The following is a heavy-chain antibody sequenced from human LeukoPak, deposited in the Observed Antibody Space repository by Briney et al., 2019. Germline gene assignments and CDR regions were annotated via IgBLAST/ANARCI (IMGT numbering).Heavy chain of an antibody. Sequence: GASVKVSCKASEGTFSSYAISWVRQAPGQGLEWMGGIIPIFGTANYAQKFQGRVTITADESTSTAYMELSSLRSEDTAVYYCARGGELPYNWFDPWGQGTLVTVSS. D-gene: IGHD1-7*01. CDR3: ARGGELPYNWFDP. J-gene: IGHJ5*02. CDR1: EGTFSSYA. V-gene: IGHV1-69*13. CDR2: IIPIFGTA.